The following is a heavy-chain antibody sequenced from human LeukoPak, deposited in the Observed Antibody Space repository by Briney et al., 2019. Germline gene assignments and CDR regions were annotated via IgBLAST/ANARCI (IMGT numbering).Heavy chain of an antibody. V-gene: IGHV4-38-2*02. Sequence: SETLSLTCAVSGYSISSSYYWGWIRQPPGKGLEWIGNLYHSGSTNYNPSLKRRVTILLDMARQQFSLRLSSVTAADTAVYYCARERIQAPYYYMDVWGKGTTVTVSS. D-gene: IGHD5-18*01. J-gene: IGHJ6*03. CDR3: ARERIQAPYYYMDV. CDR1: GYSISSSYY. CDR2: LYHSGST.